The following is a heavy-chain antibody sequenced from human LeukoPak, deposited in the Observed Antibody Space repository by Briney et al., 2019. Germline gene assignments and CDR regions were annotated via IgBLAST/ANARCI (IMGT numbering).Heavy chain of an antibody. Sequence: PGGSLRLSCAASGFTFSSYGMHWVRQAPGKGLEWVAFIRNDGSNKYYTDSVKGRFTISRDNSKNTLHLQMNSLRGEDTAVYYCAKVPTMIRGTPNDHWGQGTLVTVSS. J-gene: IGHJ5*02. D-gene: IGHD3-10*01. CDR3: AKVPTMIRGTPNDH. CDR2: IRNDGSNK. V-gene: IGHV3-30*02. CDR1: GFTFSSYG.